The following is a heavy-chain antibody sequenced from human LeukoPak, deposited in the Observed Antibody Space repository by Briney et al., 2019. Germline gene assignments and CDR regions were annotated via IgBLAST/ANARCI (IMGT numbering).Heavy chain of an antibody. V-gene: IGHV4-4*07. D-gene: IGHD4-17*01. Sequence: SETLSLTCTVSGGSISSYYWSWIRQPAGKGLEWIGRIYTSGSTHYNPPLKSRVTMSVATSKNQVSLKLSSVSAADTGMYYCARTKKVDHGDYENYFDYWGQGTRVTVSS. J-gene: IGHJ4*02. CDR1: GGSISSYY. CDR3: ARTKKVDHGDYENYFDY. CDR2: IYTSGST.